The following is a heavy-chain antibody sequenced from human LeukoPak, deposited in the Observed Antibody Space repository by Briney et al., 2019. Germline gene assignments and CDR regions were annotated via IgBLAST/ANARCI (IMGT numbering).Heavy chain of an antibody. D-gene: IGHD3-16*02. CDR3: AGGRSSNWFDP. J-gene: IGHJ5*02. CDR1: GGSTSGYY. CDR2: IYYSGST. V-gene: IGHV4-59*01. Sequence: SETLSLTCTVSGGSTSGYYWSWIRQPPGKGLEWIGDIYYSGSTNYDPSLKSRVTMSVDTSKNQFSLKLNSVTAADTAVYYCAGGRSSNWFDPWGQGTLVTVSS.